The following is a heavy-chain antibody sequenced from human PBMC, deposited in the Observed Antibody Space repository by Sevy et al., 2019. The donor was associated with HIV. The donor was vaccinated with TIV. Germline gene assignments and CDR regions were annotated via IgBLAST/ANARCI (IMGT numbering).Heavy chain of an antibody. Sequence: ASVKVSCKASGYIFGIYDISWVRQAPGQGLEWMGWITPDSGDRNYAQKLQGRVTMITDTSTRTLYMELRSLTSDDAGVYYWARGRAPDNGRYYFDSWAQGTLVTVSS. D-gene: IGHD1-26*01. CDR1: GYIFGIYD. CDR2: ITPDSGDR. CDR3: ARGRAPDNGRYYFDS. J-gene: IGHJ4*02. V-gene: IGHV1-18*01.